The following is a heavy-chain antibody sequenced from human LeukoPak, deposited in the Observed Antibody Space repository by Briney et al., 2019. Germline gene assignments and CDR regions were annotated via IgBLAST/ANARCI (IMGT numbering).Heavy chain of an antibody. J-gene: IGHJ4*02. Sequence: PGGSLRLSCAASGFTFTTYAMSWVRQAPGKGLEWVSAISGGGDNTYCADSVKGRFTISRDNSKSTLYLQINSLRAEDTAVYYCAKGSGHSGYDLFDYWGQGTLVTVSS. D-gene: IGHD5-12*01. V-gene: IGHV3-23*01. CDR2: ISGGGDNT. CDR3: AKGSGHSGYDLFDY. CDR1: GFTFTTYA.